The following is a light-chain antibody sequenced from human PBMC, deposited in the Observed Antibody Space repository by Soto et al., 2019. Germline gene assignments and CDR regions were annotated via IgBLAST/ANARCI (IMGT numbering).Light chain of an antibody. CDR3: SSYTSSSTPYV. CDR2: EVS. CDR1: SSDVGGYNY. J-gene: IGLJ1*01. Sequence: QSVLTQPASVSGSPGQSITISCTGTSSDVGGYNYVSWYQQHPGKAPKLMIYEVSNRPSGVSNRFSGSKSGNTASLTISGLQAGDEADYYRSSYTSSSTPYVFGTGTKVTVL. V-gene: IGLV2-14*01.